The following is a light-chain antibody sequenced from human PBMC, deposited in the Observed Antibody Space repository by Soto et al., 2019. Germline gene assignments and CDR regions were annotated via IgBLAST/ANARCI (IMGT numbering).Light chain of an antibody. Sequence: QSALTQPPSASGTPGQRIIISCSGSTSNIESRSVNWYQQVPGTAPKLLIVTNNQRPSGVPDRFSGSKSGASASLAISGLQSEDEATYYCATWDDSRKGVFGTGTKVTVL. CDR3: ATWDDSRKGV. CDR2: TNN. V-gene: IGLV1-44*01. CDR1: TSNIESRS. J-gene: IGLJ1*01.